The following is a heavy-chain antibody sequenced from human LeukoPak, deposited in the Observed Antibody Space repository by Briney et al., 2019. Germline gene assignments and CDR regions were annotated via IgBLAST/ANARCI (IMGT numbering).Heavy chain of an antibody. CDR3: ARVRAPSMVRLNYYYMDV. CDR2: IIPIFGTA. D-gene: IGHD3-10*01. J-gene: IGHJ6*03. CDR1: GGTFSSYA. Sequence: RASVKVSCKASGGTFSSYAISWVRQAPGQGVEWMGGIIPIFGTANYAQKFQGRVTITTDESTSTAYMELSSLRSEDTAVYYCARVRAPSMVRLNYYYMDVWGKGTTVTVSS. V-gene: IGHV1-69*05.